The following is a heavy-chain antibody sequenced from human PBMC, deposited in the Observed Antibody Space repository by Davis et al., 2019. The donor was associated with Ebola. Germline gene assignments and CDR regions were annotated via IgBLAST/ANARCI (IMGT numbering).Heavy chain of an antibody. J-gene: IGHJ6*02. D-gene: IGHD6-6*01. CDR1: GGSISSYY. Sequence: SETLSLTCTVSGGSISSYYWSWIRQPPGNLLYCILYIYYSGSTNYNPSLKSRVTISVDTSKNQFSLKLSSVTAADTAVYYCARQRSIAARYYYYYGMDVWGQGTTVTVSS. CDR3: ARQRSIAARYYYYYGMDV. V-gene: IGHV4-59*08. CDR2: IYYSGST.